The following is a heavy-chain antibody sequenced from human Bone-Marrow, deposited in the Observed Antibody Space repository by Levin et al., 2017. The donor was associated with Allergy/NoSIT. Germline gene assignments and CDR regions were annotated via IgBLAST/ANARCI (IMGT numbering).Heavy chain of an antibody. CDR3: ARVGGLSVVLTSFSF. CDR2: IRSNGYGGTA. CDR1: GFIFGDYG. D-gene: IGHD2-21*02. J-gene: IGHJ4*02. Sequence: GGSLRLSCTGSGFIFGDYGISWVRQAPGKGLEWVGFIRSNGYGGTAEYAASVKGRFTISRDDSTNIAYLQMNSLTTEDTATYYCARVGGLSVVLTSFSFWGQGTLVTVSS. V-gene: IGHV3-49*04.